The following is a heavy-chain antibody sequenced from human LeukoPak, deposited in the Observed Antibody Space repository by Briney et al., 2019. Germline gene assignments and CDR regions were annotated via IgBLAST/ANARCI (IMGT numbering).Heavy chain of an antibody. D-gene: IGHD5-18*01. CDR2: IYYSGSI. V-gene: IGHV4-59*01. CDR3: ARCDSVTALDY. CDR1: GGSISTYY. J-gene: IGHJ4*02. Sequence: SETLSLTCTASGGSISTYYWSWIRQPPGKGLEWIGYIYYSGSINYNPSLKSRATISIDTSKNQFSLKLTSVTAADTAVYYCARCDSVTALDYWGQGTLVTVSS.